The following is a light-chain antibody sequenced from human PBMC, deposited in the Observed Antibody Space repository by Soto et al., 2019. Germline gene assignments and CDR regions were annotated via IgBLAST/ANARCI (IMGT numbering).Light chain of an antibody. CDR3: QQYNSYPFT. CDR2: KAS. Sequence: DIQMTQSPSTLSASVGDRVTITCRASQSIRSRLAWYQQKPGKAPKLLIYKASSLESGVPSRFSGSGSGTEFTLTISSLQPDDFATYYCQQYNSYPFTFGPGTKVDIK. J-gene: IGKJ3*01. CDR1: QSIRSR. V-gene: IGKV1-5*03.